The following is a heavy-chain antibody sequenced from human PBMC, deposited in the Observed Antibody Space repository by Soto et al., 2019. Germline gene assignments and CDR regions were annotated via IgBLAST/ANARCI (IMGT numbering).Heavy chain of an antibody. CDR3: ARVRRGVFDY. CDR1: GGSVSSGSYY. J-gene: IGHJ4*02. Sequence: SETLSLTCTVSGGSVSSGSYYWSWIRQPPGKGLEWIGYIYYSGSTNYNPSLKSRVTISVDTSKNQFSLKLSSVTAADTAVYCCARVRRGVFDYWGQGTLVTVSS. D-gene: IGHD1-26*01. V-gene: IGHV4-61*01. CDR2: IYYSGST.